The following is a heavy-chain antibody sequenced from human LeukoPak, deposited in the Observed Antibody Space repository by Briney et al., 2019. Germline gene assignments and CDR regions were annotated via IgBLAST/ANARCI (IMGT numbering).Heavy chain of an antibody. CDR3: ASDTVGATGPDAFDI. CDR1: GYTFTGYY. Sequence: GASVKVSRKASGYTFTGYYMHWVRQAPGQGLEWMGIINPSGGSTSYAQKFQGRVTMTRDMSTSTVYMELSSLRSEDTAVYYCASDTVGATGPDAFDIWGQGTMVTVSS. D-gene: IGHD1-26*01. J-gene: IGHJ3*02. V-gene: IGHV1-46*01. CDR2: INPSGGST.